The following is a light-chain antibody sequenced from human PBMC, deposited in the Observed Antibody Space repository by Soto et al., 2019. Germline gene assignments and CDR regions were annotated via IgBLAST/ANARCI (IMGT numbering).Light chain of an antibody. CDR2: AS. V-gene: IGKV3-20*01. CDR3: QHYGTSAL. CDR1: QSVSDSY. J-gene: IGKJ3*01. Sequence: EIVLTQSPGTLSLSPGERATLSCRASQSVSDSYLAWYQQKPGQAPRLLIYASSRATGIPDRFRGSGSGTVFTLTISRLEPEDFAVYYCQHYGTSALFGPGTKVDIK.